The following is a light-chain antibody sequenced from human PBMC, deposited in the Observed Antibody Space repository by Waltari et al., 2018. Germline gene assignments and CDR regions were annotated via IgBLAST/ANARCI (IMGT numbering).Light chain of an antibody. CDR3: QQYGSSPCT. CDR2: GAS. CDR1: QSVSCSY. J-gene: IGKJ2*02. V-gene: IGKV3-20*01. Sequence: EIVLTQSPGTLSLSPGERATLSCRASQSVSCSYLAWYQQKPGQAPRLLIYGASSRATGIPDRFSGSGSGTDFTLTISRLEPEDFAVFYCQQYGSSPCTFGQRTKLEIK.